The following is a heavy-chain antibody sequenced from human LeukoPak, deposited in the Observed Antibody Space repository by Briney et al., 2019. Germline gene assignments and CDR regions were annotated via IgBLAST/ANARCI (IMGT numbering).Heavy chain of an antibody. CDR2: IYSGGST. Sequence: GGSLRLSCAASGFTVSSNYMSWVRQAPGKGLEWVSVIYSGGSTYYADSVKGRFTISRDNSKNTLYLQMNSLRAEDTAVYYCARFITMVRGVIRFDVFDIWGQGTMVTVSS. CDR1: GFTVSSNY. D-gene: IGHD3-10*01. CDR3: ARFITMVRGVIRFDVFDI. J-gene: IGHJ3*02. V-gene: IGHV3-66*01.